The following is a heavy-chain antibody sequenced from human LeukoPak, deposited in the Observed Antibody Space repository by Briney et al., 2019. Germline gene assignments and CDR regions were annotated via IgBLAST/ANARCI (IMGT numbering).Heavy chain of an antibody. CDR2: IRSKADSYAT. D-gene: IGHD1-26*01. V-gene: IGHV3-73*01. J-gene: IGHJ4*02. CDR3: ATFPSGSYSAY. Sequence: GGSLRLSCAASGFTFSDSGMHWVRQAPGKGLEWVGHIRSKADSYATVYAASVKGSFTITRDDSENTAYLQMNSLKTEDTAVYYCATFPSGSYSAYWGQGTLVTVSS. CDR1: GFTFSDSG.